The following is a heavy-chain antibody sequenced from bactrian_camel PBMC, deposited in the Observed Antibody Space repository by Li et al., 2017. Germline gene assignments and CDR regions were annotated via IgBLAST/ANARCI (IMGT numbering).Heavy chain of an antibody. CDR1: GFTFSSSA. D-gene: IGHD6*01. J-gene: IGHJ4*01. CDR3: ASDYRACIGYMTSGPRWYANY. V-gene: IGHV3S31*01. CDR2: TTSGGST. Sequence: QLVESGGGSVQPGGSLRLSCAASGFTFSSSAMSWVRQAPGKGLEWVSGTTSGGSTYIADSVKGRFTVSRDNAKNTLYLQMNSLKPEDTAMYYCASDYRACIGYMTSGPRWYANYWGQGTQVTVS.